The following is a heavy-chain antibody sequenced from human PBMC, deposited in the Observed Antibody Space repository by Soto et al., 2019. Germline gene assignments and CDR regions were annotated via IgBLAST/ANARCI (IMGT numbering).Heavy chain of an antibody. CDR3: ARELGYYYYMDV. J-gene: IGHJ6*03. Sequence: GGSLRLSCVASGFIFSSYSMNWVRQAPGKGLEWVSSISGDTTYIYYADSVKGRFTISRDNAKNSLYLQMNSLRAEDTAVYYCARELGYYYYMDVWGKGTTVTVSS. CDR2: ISGDTTYI. CDR1: GFIFSSYS. V-gene: IGHV3-21*01.